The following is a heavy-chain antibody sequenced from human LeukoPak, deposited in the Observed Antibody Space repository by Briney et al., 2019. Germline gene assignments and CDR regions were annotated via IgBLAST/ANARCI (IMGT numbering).Heavy chain of an antibody. CDR2: INHNGNVN. CDR1: GFTFSSYT. J-gene: IGHJ6*02. V-gene: IGHV3-7*03. Sequence: GGSLRLSCAASGFTFSSYTMSWVRQAPGKGLEWAASINHNGNVNYYVDSVKGRFTISRDNAKNSLYLQMSNLRAEDTAVYFCARGGGLDVWGQGATVTVSS. CDR3: ARGGGLDV. D-gene: IGHD3-16*01.